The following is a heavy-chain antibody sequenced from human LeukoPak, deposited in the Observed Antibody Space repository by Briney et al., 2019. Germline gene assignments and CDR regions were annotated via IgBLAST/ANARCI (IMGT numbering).Heavy chain of an antibody. J-gene: IGHJ4*02. CDR1: GLTVSSYS. CDR2: ISSSSSTI. Sequence: GGSLRLSCVASGLTVSSYSMNWVRQAPGKGLEWVSYISSSSSTIYYADSVKGRFTISRDNAKNSLDLQMNSLRDEDTAVYYCARARASGRSGFDYWGQGTPVTVSS. CDR3: ARARASGRSGFDY. V-gene: IGHV3-48*02. D-gene: IGHD2-15*01.